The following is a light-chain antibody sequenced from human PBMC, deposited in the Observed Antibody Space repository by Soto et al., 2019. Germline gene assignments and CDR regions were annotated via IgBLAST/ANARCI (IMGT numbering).Light chain of an antibody. CDR3: ATWDDSRNVI. Sequence: QSVLPQPPSASWTPGQRVTMSCSGSSSNIGSNTVNWYQQLPGTAPKLLIYTNNQRTSGVPDRFSGSKSGTSASLAISGLQSEDEANYYCATWDDSRNVIFGGWTKLTVL. J-gene: IGLJ2*01. CDR1: SSNIGSNT. V-gene: IGLV1-44*01. CDR2: TNN.